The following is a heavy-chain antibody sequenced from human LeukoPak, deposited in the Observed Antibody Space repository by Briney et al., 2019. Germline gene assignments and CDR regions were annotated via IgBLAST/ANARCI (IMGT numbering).Heavy chain of an antibody. CDR3: VRAYDY. Sequence: SETLSLTCAVYGGSFSGSNWSWIRQPPGKGLEWIGEIYNSGSTIYNPSLKSRVTISVDTPKNQSSLNLISVTAAATAVYYCVRAYDYWGQGTLVTVSS. CDR1: GGSFSGSN. V-gene: IGHV4-34*01. J-gene: IGHJ4*02. CDR2: IYNSGST.